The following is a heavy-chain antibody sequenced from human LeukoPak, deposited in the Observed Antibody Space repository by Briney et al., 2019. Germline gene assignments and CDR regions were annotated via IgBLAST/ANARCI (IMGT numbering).Heavy chain of an antibody. D-gene: IGHD3-22*01. CDR3: GRNYYDTSGYYYYDY. J-gene: IGHJ4*02. Sequence: SVKVSCKASGGAFSTYAITWVRQAPGQGLEWMGGIIPIREAANYAQKFQDRLIITADESTTTAYTELSSLRSDDTAVYYCGRNYYDTSGYYYYDYWGQGTLVTVSS. V-gene: IGHV1-69*01. CDR1: GGAFSTYA. CDR2: IIPIREAA.